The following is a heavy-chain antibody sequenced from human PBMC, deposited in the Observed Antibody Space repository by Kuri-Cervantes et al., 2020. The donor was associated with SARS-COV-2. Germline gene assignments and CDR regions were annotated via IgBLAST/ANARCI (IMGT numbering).Heavy chain of an antibody. CDR3: ARARRITIFGVVTHFDY. J-gene: IGHJ4*02. D-gene: IGHD3-3*01. CDR1: GYSISSGGYY. V-gene: IGHV4-31*01. CDR2: IYYSGST. Sequence: SETLSLTCAVSGYSISSGGYYWSWIRQHPGKGLEWIGYIYYSGSTYYNPSLKSLVTISVDTSKNQFSLKLSSVTAANTAVYYCARARRITIFGVVTHFDYWGQGTLVTVSS.